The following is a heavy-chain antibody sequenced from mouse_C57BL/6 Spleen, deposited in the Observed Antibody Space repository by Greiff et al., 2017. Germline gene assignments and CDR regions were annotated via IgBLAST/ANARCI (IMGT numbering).Heavy chain of an antibody. CDR2: ISYDGSN. V-gene: IGHV3-6*01. CDR1: GYSITSGYY. D-gene: IGHD1-1*01. CDR3: AREPYGSSYGYFDV. Sequence: EVQLVESGPGLVKPSQSLSLTCSVTGYSITSGYYWNWIRQFPGNKLEWMGYISYDGSNNYNPSLKNRISITRATSKNQFFLKWNSVTTEDTATYYCAREPYGSSYGYFDVWGTGTTVTVSS. J-gene: IGHJ1*03.